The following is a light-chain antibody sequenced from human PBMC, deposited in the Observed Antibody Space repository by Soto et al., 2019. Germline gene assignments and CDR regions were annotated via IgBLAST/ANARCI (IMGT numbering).Light chain of an antibody. J-gene: IGKJ5*01. CDR2: WAS. Sequence: DFVMMQSPDSLAVSLGERATINCKSSQSVLYSSYNNNYLAWYQQKPGQPPKLLIYWASTRESGVPDRFSGSGSGTDFTLTISSLQAEDVAVYYCQQYYSSPLTFGQGTRLEIK. CDR1: QSVLYSSYNNNY. CDR3: QQYYSSPLT. V-gene: IGKV4-1*01.